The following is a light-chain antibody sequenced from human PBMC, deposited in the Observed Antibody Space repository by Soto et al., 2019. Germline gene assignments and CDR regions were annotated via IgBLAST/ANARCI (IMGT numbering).Light chain of an antibody. J-gene: IGLJ3*02. Sequence: QSVLTQPPSASGSPGQSVTISCTGTSSDVGGNNYVSWYQQHPGKAPKLILYGVSKWPSGVPDRFSGSKSGNTASLTVSGLQAEDEAHYYCSSYAGSNSVLFGGGTKLTVL. V-gene: IGLV2-8*01. CDR1: SSDVGGNNY. CDR2: GVS. CDR3: SSYAGSNSVL.